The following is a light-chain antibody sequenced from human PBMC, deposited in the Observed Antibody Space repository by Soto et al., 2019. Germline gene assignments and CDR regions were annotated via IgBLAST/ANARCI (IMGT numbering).Light chain of an antibody. CDR2: EVS. CDR1: SVDVGGYNY. V-gene: IGLV2-14*01. Sequence: QSALTQPASVSGSLGQSITISCTGTSVDVGGYNYVSWYQHHPGKAPRLLISEVSNRPSGVSNRFSGSKSGNTASLTISGLQAEDEADYYCTSYTIKTTYVFGTGTKVTVL. J-gene: IGLJ1*01. CDR3: TSYTIKTTYV.